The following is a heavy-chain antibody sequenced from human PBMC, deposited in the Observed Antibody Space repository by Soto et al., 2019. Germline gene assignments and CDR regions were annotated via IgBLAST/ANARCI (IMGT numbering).Heavy chain of an antibody. CDR2: IYWDDDK. J-gene: IGHJ4*02. CDR3: AHRLTLNSDWNYGRFDY. D-gene: IGHD1-7*01. CDR1: GFSLTTYGVG. V-gene: IGHV2-5*02. Sequence: QITLKESGPTLVKPTQTLTLTCTFSGFSLTTYGVGVGWIRQPPGKALQWLALIYWDDDKRYCPSLKSRLTITKDTSKNQVVLTMTNMDPVDTVTYFCAHRLTLNSDWNYGRFDYWGQGTLVTVSS.